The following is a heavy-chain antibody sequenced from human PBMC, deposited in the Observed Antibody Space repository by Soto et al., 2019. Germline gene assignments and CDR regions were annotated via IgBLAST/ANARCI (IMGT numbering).Heavy chain of an antibody. CDR2: ISYDGSNK. Sequence: QVQLVESGGGVVQPGRSLRLSCAASGFTFSSYAMHWVRQAPGKGLEWVAVISYDGSNKYYADSVKGRFTISRDNSKNTLYLQKNSLRAEDTAVYYGARDRSRSGSYPDFDYWGQGTLVTVSS. CDR1: GFTFSSYA. V-gene: IGHV3-30-3*01. D-gene: IGHD1-26*01. CDR3: ARDRSRSGSYPDFDY. J-gene: IGHJ4*02.